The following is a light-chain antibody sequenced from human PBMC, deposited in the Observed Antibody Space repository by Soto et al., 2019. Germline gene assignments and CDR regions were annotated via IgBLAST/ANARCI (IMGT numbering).Light chain of an antibody. V-gene: IGLV2-14*01. CDR1: RSDIGGYDY. CDR3: HSYTSSSTYV. CDR2: EVT. J-gene: IGLJ1*01. Sequence: QSVLTQPASVSGSPGQSITISCTGTRSDIGGYDYVSWYQHHPGKAPKLILYEVTNRPSGVSDRFSGSRSGNTASLTISGLQAEDGADYYCHSYTSSSTYVFETGTKLTVL.